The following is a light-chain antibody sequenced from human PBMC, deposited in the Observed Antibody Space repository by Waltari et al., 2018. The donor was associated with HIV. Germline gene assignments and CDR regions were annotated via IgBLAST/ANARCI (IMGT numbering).Light chain of an antibody. CDR2: GNY. CDR3: QSYDSSLSGWV. V-gene: IGLV1-40*01. Sequence: QSVLTQPPSVSGAPGQRVTISCTGSSSNIGAGYDIHWYQQLPGTAPKLLILGNYNRPSGVPDRFSGSKAGTSASLAITGLQAEDEADYYCQSYDSSLSGWVFGGGTKLTVL. J-gene: IGLJ3*02. CDR1: SSNIGAGYD.